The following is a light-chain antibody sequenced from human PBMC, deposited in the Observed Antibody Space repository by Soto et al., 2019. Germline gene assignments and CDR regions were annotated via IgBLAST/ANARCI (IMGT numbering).Light chain of an antibody. Sequence: QAVVTQPPSASGTPGQRVNISCPGSSSNIGSNYVYWYRQFPGTAPKLLIQRNNQRPSGVPARFSGSKSGTSASLAISGLRSEDEADYYCQSYDDNLKVVLGGGTKLTVL. V-gene: IGLV1-47*01. CDR1: SSNIGSNY. CDR2: RNN. J-gene: IGLJ2*01. CDR3: QSYDDNLKVV.